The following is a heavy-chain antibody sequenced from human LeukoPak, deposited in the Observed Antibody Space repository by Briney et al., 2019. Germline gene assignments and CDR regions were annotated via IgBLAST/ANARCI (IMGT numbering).Heavy chain of an antibody. V-gene: IGHV3-30*03. CDR3: ARAPSSGWSLYYFDY. CDR1: GFTFSSYG. D-gene: IGHD6-19*01. CDR2: ISYDGSNK. J-gene: IGHJ4*02. Sequence: PGRSLRLSCAASGFTFSSYGMHWIRQAPGKGLEWVAVISYDGSNKYYADSVKGRFTISRDNSKNTLYLQMNSLRADDTAVYYCARAPSSGWSLYYFDYWGQGTLVTVSS.